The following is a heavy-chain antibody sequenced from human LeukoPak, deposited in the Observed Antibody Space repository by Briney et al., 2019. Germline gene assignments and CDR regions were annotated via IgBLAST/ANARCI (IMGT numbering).Heavy chain of an antibody. CDR2: IYYSGST. J-gene: IGHJ6*03. D-gene: IGHD3-3*01. CDR1: GGSISSHY. CDR3: ARAIFGVGYMDV. Sequence: SETLSLTCTVSGGSISSHYWSWIRQPPGKGLEWIGYIYYSGSTNYNPSLKSRVTISVDTSKNQFSLKLSSVTAADTAVYYCARAIFGVGYMDVWGKGTTVTVSS. V-gene: IGHV4-59*11.